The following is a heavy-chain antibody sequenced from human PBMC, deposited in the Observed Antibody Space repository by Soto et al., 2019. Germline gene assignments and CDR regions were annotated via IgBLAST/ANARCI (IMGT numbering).Heavy chain of an antibody. CDR3: ARDPSLSRVVITPDAFDI. CDR2: ISAYNGNT. V-gene: IGHV1-18*01. D-gene: IGHD3-22*01. Sequence: GASVKVSCKASGYTFTSYGISWVRQAPGQGLEWMGWISAYNGNTNYAQKLQGRVTMTTDTSTSTAYMELRSLRSDDTAVYYCARDPSLSRVVITPDAFDIWGQGTMVTVSS. J-gene: IGHJ3*02. CDR1: GYTFTSYG.